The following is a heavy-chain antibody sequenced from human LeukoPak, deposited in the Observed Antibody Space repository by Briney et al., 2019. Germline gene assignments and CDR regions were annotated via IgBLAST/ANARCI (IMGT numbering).Heavy chain of an antibody. Sequence: GGSLRLSCAASGFTFSDYYMSWIRQAPGKGLEWVSYISSSGSTIYYADSVKGRFTISRDNAKNSLYLQMNSLRAEDTAVYYCAKELTSKLAGNWFDPWGQGTLVTVSS. J-gene: IGHJ5*02. V-gene: IGHV3-11*04. CDR2: ISSSGSTI. CDR1: GFTFSDYY. D-gene: IGHD6-19*01. CDR3: AKELTSKLAGNWFDP.